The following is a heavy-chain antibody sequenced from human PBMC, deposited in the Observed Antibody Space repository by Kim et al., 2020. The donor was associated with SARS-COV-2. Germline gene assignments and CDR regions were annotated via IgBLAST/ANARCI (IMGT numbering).Heavy chain of an antibody. V-gene: IGHV3-30*04. Sequence: GGSLRLSCAASGFTFSSYAMHWVRQAPGKGLEWVAVISYDGSNKYYADSVKGRFTISIDNSKNTLYLQMNSLRAEDTAVYYCARVMYYYDSSGYSFDYWG. CDR1: GFTFSSYA. J-gene: IGHJ4*01. CDR3: ARVMYYYDSSGYSFDY. D-gene: IGHD3-22*01. CDR2: ISYDGSNK.